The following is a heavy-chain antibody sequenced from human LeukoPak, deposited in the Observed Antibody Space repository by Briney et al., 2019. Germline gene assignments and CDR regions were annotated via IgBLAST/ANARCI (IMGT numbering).Heavy chain of an antibody. D-gene: IGHD1-26*01. CDR1: GFTFSNYG. CDR2: ISGDGSKK. J-gene: IGHJ4*02. CDR3: AKERVGAPSDY. V-gene: IGHV3-30*18. Sequence: PGGSLRLSCAASGFTFSNYGMRWVRQAPGKGLEWVAVISGDGSKKNYVDSVKGRFTISRDNSKKTLYLQMNSLRTEDTAVYDCAKERVGAPSDYSGQGALVSASS.